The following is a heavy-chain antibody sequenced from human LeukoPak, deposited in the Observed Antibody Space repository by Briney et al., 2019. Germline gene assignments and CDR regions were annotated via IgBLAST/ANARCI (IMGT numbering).Heavy chain of an antibody. Sequence: ASVKVSCKASGYTFTGYYMHWVRQAPGQGLEWMGWINPNSGGTNYAQKFQGRVTMTRDTSISTAYMELGRLRSDDTAVYYCARAGYDFWSGLVDYWGQGTLVTVSS. CDR3: ARAGYDFWSGLVDY. D-gene: IGHD3-3*01. V-gene: IGHV1-2*02. CDR1: GYTFTGYY. CDR2: INPNSGGT. J-gene: IGHJ4*02.